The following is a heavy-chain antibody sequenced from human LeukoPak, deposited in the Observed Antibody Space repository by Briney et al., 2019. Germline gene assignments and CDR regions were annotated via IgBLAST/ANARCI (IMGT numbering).Heavy chain of an antibody. CDR1: GGTSSSYA. V-gene: IGHV1-69*05. D-gene: IGHD5-18*01. CDR2: IIPIFGTA. Sequence: SVKVSCKASGGTSSSYAISWVRQAPGQGLEWMGRIIPIFGTANYAQKFQGRVTITTDESTSTAYMELSSLRSEDTAVYYCARGGYSYGYVGGFDPWGQGTLVTVS. CDR3: ARGGYSYGYVGGFDP. J-gene: IGHJ5*02.